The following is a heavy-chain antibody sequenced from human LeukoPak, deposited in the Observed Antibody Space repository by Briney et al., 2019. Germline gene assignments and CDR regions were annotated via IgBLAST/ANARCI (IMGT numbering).Heavy chain of an antibody. CDR1: GYTFTGYG. V-gene: IGHV1-18*01. Sequence: GASVKVSCKASGYTFTGYGISWVRQAPGQGLEWMGWISAYNGNTNYAQKLQGRVTMTTDTSTSTAYMELRSLRSDDTAVYYCASLPSRHDAFDIWGQGTMVTVSS. J-gene: IGHJ3*02. CDR3: ASLPSRHDAFDI. CDR2: ISAYNGNT.